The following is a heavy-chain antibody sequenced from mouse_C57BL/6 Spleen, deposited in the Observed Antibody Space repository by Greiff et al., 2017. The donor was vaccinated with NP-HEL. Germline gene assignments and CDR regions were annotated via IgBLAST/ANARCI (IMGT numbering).Heavy chain of an antibody. Sequence: VQLQQSGAELARPGASVKLSCKASGYTFTSSGISWVKQRTGQGLEWIGEIYPRSCNTYYNEKFKGKATLTADKSSSTAYMELRSLTSEDSAVYFCARRRNWDDAMDYWGQGTSVTVS. CDR1: GYTFTSSG. CDR2: IYPRSCNT. J-gene: IGHJ4*01. D-gene: IGHD4-1*01. CDR3: ARRRNWDDAMDY. V-gene: IGHV1-81*01.